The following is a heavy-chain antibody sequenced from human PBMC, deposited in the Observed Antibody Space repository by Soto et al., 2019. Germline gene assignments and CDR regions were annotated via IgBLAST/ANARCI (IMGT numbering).Heavy chain of an antibody. J-gene: IGHJ6*02. V-gene: IGHV1-69*13. Sequence: SVKISCKASGGTFSSYAISWVRQAPGQGLEWMGGSIPIFGTANYAQKLQGRVTITADESTSTAYMELSSLRSEDTAVYYCARDLNPYCSSTSCYTFCYYYGMVVWGEGTKLTVSS. CDR1: GGTFSSYA. D-gene: IGHD2-2*02. CDR2: SIPIFGTA. CDR3: ARDLNPYCSSTSCYTFCYYYGMVV.